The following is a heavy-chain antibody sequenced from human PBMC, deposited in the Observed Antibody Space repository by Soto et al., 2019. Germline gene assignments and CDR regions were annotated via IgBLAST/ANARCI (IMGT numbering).Heavy chain of an antibody. J-gene: IGHJ6*02. CDR3: ARLVRYFGYYYYGMDV. V-gene: IGHV5-10-1*01. CDR2: IDPSDSYT. Sequence: GESLKISCKGSGYSFTSYWISWVRQMPGKGLEWMGRIDPSDSYTNYSPSFQGHVTISADKSISTAYLQWSSLKASDTAMYYCARLVRYFGYYYYGMDVWGPGTTVTVSS. CDR1: GYSFTSYW. D-gene: IGHD3-9*01.